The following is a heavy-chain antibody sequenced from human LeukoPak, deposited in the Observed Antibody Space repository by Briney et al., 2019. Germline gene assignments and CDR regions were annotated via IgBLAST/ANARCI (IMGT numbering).Heavy chain of an antibody. J-gene: IGHJ6*03. D-gene: IGHD3-9*01. CDR2: IIPIFGTA. V-gene: IGHV1-69*05. Sequence: GASVKVSCKASGGTFSSYAISAVPQAPGQGLEWMGGIIPIFGTANYAQKFQGGVTITTDGSTSTAYMELSSLRSEDTAVYYCARSPRGYFDWPLSYYYYYMDVWGKGTTVTVSS. CDR3: ARSPRGYFDWPLSYYYYYMDV. CDR1: GGTFSSYA.